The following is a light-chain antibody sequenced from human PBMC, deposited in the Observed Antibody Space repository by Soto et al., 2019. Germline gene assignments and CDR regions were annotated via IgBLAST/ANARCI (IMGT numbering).Light chain of an antibody. CDR1: QNINNY. CDR2: AAS. Sequence: DIQMTQSPSSLSASVGDRVTITCRASQNINNYLNWYQQKPGKAPKLLIYAASSLQSGVPARFSGSGSGTDFTLTISSLQPEDFASYYCQQSYKTFFTFGPGTKVDMK. V-gene: IGKV1-39*01. J-gene: IGKJ3*01. CDR3: QQSYKTFFT.